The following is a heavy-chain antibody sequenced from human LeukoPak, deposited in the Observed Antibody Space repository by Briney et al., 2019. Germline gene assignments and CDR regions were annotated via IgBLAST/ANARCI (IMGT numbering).Heavy chain of an antibody. V-gene: IGHV1-2*02. CDR2: INPNNGGT. Sequence: GASVKVSCKASGYTFTGYYMHWVRQAPGQGLEWMGWINPNNGGTNYAQNFQGRVTVTKDTSISTAYMELSSLRSDDTAVYYCVRREGASNWFDPWGQGTLVRVSS. D-gene: IGHD1-26*01. CDR1: GYTFTGYY. CDR3: VRREGASNWFDP. J-gene: IGHJ5*02.